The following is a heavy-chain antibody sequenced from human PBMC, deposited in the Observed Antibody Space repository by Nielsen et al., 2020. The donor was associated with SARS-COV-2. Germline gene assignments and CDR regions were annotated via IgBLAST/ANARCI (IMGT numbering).Heavy chain of an antibody. CDR2: INAGNGRT. J-gene: IGHJ5*02. V-gene: IGHV1-3*01. CDR3: ARREIGGPFGP. CDR1: GYTFSTFA. Sequence: ASVKVSCKASGYTFSTFAHHWVRQAPGQRLEWMGWINAGNGRTTYSQKFQDRLTITRDTSATTVYMELSSLSSEDTAVYYCARREIGGPFGPWGQGTLVTVSS. D-gene: IGHD1-26*01.